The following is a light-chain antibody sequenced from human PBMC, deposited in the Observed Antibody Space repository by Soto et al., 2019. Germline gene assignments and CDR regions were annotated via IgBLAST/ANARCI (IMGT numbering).Light chain of an antibody. J-gene: IGLJ3*02. V-gene: IGLV7-46*01. CDR3: SLSYSGIRV. CDR2: DTN. Sequence: QAVVTQEPSLTVSPGGTVTLTCGSSTGAVATGHYPYWFQQMPGQAPRTLIYDTNNRLSWTPARFSGSLLGGKPALTLSGAQPEDEADYYCSLSYSGIRVFGGGTKLTVL. CDR1: TGAVATGHY.